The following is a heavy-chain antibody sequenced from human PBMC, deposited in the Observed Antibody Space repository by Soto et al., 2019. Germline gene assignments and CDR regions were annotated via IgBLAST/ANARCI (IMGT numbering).Heavy chain of an antibody. Sequence: ASETLSLTCTVSGGSVSSGSYYWSWIRQPPGKGLEWIGYIYYSGSTNYNPSLKSRVTISVDTSKNQFSLKLSSVTAADTAVYYCARWPTTVTASYYYYGMDVWGQGTTVTVSS. V-gene: IGHV4-61*01. CDR2: IYYSGST. D-gene: IGHD4-4*01. CDR3: ARWPTTVTASYYYYGMDV. CDR1: GGSVSSGSYY. J-gene: IGHJ6*02.